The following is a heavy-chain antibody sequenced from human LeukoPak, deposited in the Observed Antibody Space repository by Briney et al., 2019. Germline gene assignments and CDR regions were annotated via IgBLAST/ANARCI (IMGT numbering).Heavy chain of an antibody. Sequence: GGSLRLSCAASGFTFSSYAMHWVRQAPGKGLEWVAVISCDGSNKYYADSVKGRFTISRDNAKNSLYLQMNSLRAEDTAVYYCARDLTGWGAFDIWGQGTMVTVSS. J-gene: IGHJ3*02. V-gene: IGHV3-30*04. CDR1: GFTFSSYA. D-gene: IGHD3-9*01. CDR2: ISCDGSNK. CDR3: ARDLTGWGAFDI.